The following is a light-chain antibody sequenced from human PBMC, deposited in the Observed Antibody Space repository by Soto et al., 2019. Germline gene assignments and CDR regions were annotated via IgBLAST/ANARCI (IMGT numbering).Light chain of an antibody. CDR3: QQRRNWMYT. V-gene: IGKV3-11*01. CDR2: DAS. CDR1: QSVSSY. Sequence: EIVLTQSPATLSLSPGERATLSCRASQSVSSYLAWYQQKPGQAPRLLIYDASNRATGIPARFSGSGSGTDVTLPISSLEPEDFAVYYCQQRRNWMYTFGQGTKLEIK. J-gene: IGKJ2*01.